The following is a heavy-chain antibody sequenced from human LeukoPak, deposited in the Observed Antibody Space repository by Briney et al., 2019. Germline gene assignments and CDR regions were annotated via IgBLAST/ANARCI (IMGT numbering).Heavy chain of an antibody. CDR3: ARGSRSGYHEFFDY. J-gene: IGHJ4*02. Sequence: PGGSLRLSCAASGFTFSSYWMHWVRQAPGKGLVWVSRINTDGSGTSYADSVKGRFTISRDNAKNTLYLQMNSLRAEDTAVYYCARGSRSGYHEFFDYWGQGTLVTVSS. V-gene: IGHV3-74*01. CDR1: GFTFSSYW. D-gene: IGHD3-3*01. CDR2: INTDGSGT.